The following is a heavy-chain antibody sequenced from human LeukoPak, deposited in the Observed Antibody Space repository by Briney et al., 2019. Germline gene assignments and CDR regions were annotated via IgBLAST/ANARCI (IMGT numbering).Heavy chain of an antibody. CDR1: GFTFSSYS. D-gene: IGHD1-26*01. J-gene: IGHJ6*03. Sequence: GGSLRLSCAASGFTFSSYSMIWVRQAPGKGLEWVSSITSSSHYIYYADSLKGRFTISRDNAKSSLYLQMNSLRDEDTAVYYCARGSYYSRGYTYYYMDVWGKGTTVTVSS. CDR3: ARGSYYSRGYTYYYMDV. CDR2: ITSSSHYI. V-gene: IGHV3-21*01.